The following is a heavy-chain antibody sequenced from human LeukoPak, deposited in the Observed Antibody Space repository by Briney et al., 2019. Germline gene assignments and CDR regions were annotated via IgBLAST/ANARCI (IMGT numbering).Heavy chain of an antibody. D-gene: IGHD3-22*01. CDR2: ISGSGGST. Sequence: PGGTLRLSCAASGFSFSTYDMTWVRQAPGKGLEWVSAISGSGGSTYYADSVKGRFTISRDNSKNTLYLQMNSLRAEDTAVYYCAKTEYYYDSSGEDYWGQGTLVTVSS. J-gene: IGHJ4*02. CDR1: GFSFSTYD. V-gene: IGHV3-23*01. CDR3: AKTEYYYDSSGEDY.